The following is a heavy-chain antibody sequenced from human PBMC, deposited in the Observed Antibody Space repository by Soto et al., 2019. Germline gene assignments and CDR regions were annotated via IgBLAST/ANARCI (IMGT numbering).Heavy chain of an antibody. J-gene: IGHJ4*02. D-gene: IGHD6-13*01. CDR1: GFTFSGSA. CDR2: IRSKANSYAA. CDR3: TRQDSSPI. V-gene: IGHV3-73*01. Sequence: PGGSVRLSCAASGFTFSGSAMHWVRQASGKGLEWVGRIRSKANSYAAAYAASVKGRFTISRDDSKNTAYLQMNSLKTEDTAVYYRTRQDSSPIWGQGTLVTVSS.